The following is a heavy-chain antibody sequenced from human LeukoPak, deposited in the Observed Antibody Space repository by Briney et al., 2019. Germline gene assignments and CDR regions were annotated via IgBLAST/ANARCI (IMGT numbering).Heavy chain of an antibody. CDR3: AVSPVGSGSQRLFDI. CDR1: GYTLTELS. D-gene: IGHD1-26*01. V-gene: IGHV1-24*01. J-gene: IGHJ3*02. CDR2: FDPEDGET. Sequence: ASVKVSCKVSGYTLTELSMHWVRQAPGKGLEWMGGFDPEDGETIYAQKFQGRVTITTDESTSTAYMELSSLRSEDTAVYYCAVSPVGSGSQRLFDIWGQGTMVTVSS.